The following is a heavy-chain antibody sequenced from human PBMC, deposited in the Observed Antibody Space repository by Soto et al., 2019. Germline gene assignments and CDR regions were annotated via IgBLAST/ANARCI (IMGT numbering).Heavy chain of an antibody. Sequence: PGESLKISCDGSGYSFTIYWIGLVLQMPGKGLDWMGIIYPGDSDTRYSPSFQGQVTISADKSISTAYLQWSSLKASDTAMYYCARGPYSTAYDILTGHPLGFDPWGQGTLVTVSS. J-gene: IGHJ5*02. V-gene: IGHV5-51*01. CDR2: IYPGDSDT. D-gene: IGHD3-9*01. CDR1: GYSFTIYW. CDR3: ARGPYSTAYDILTGHPLGFDP.